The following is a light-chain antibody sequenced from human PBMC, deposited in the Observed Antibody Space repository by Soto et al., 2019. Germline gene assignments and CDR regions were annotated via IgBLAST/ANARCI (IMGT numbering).Light chain of an antibody. CDR1: QGFSNC. J-gene: IGKJ4*01. Sequence: KIPKFQPSVSPSIGARGTIICRAIQGFSNCLAWYRKQPGKAPKLLIYGASSLQSGVPSRFSGGGSGTHFTLIISSLQPEDFATYYCQQTNTFLPLTFGGGTKVEI. CDR3: QQTNTFLPLT. V-gene: IGKV1-12*01. CDR2: GAS.